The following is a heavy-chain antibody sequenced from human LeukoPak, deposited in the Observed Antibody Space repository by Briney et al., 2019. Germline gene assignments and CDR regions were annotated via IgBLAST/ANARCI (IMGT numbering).Heavy chain of an antibody. Sequence: SETLSLTCTVSGGSINSYYWSWLRQPAGKGLEWIGRIYSSGCTNYNPSLKSRVSMSVDTSKNQFSLKLTSVTAADTAVYYCARGGKATVVTMWGQGILVTVSS. CDR3: ARGGKATVVTM. J-gene: IGHJ4*02. CDR2: IYSSGCT. V-gene: IGHV4-4*07. CDR1: GGSINSYY. D-gene: IGHD4-23*01.